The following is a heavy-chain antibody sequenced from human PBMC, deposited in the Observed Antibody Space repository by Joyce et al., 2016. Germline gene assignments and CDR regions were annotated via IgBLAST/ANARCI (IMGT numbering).Heavy chain of an antibody. CDR3: AGERRDYYYYMDV. D-gene: IGHD1-1*01. V-gene: IGHV3-33*01. CDR1: GITFRSYG. CDR2: IWYDGRNK. Sequence: QAQLVESGGGVVQPGRSLTLSCAASGITFRSYGMHWVRQAPGKGLEWVAVIWYDGRNKFCADSVKGRFTISRDKSKNTRYLQMNSLRAEDTAVYYCAGERRDYYYYMDVWGKGTTVTVSS. J-gene: IGHJ6*03.